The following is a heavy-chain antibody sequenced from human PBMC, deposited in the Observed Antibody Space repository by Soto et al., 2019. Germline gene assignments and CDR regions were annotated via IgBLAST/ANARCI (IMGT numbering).Heavy chain of an antibody. CDR1: GFTFTSSA. J-gene: IGHJ4*02. V-gene: IGHV1-58*01. D-gene: IGHD6-13*01. CDR2: IVVGSGNT. CDR3: AGSSSSWYSDY. Sequence: SVKLSCKASGFTFTSSAVQWLRQARGQRLEWIGWIVVGSGNTNYAQKFQERVTITRDMSTSTAYMELSSPRSEDTAVYYCAGSSSSWYSDYWGQGTLVTSPQ.